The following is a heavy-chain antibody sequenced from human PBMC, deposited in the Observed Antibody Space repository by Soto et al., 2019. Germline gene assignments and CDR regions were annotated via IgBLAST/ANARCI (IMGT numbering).Heavy chain of an antibody. D-gene: IGHD3-10*01. V-gene: IGHV4-30-2*01. CDR2: IYHSGST. CDR1: GGSISSGGYS. CDR3: ARGAYYYGSGSYYLFDY. J-gene: IGHJ4*02. Sequence: SETLSLTCAVSGGSISSGGYSWSWIRQPPGKGLEWIGYIYHSGSTYYNPSLKSRVTISVDRSKNQFSLKLSSVTAADTAVYYCARGAYYYGSGSYYLFDYWGQGTLVTVSS.